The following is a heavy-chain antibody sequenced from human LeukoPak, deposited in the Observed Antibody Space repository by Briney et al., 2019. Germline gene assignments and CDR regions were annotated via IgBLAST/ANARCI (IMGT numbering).Heavy chain of an antibody. CDR1: GGTFSSYA. Sequence: GASVKVSCKASGGTFSSYAISWVRQAPGQGLEWMGRIIPILGIANYARKFQGRVTITADKSTSTAYMELSSLRSEDTAVYYCARDRIVVGNNWFDPWGQGTLVTVSS. V-gene: IGHV1-69*04. J-gene: IGHJ5*02. CDR3: ARDRIVVGNNWFDP. CDR2: IIPILGIA. D-gene: IGHD2-15*01.